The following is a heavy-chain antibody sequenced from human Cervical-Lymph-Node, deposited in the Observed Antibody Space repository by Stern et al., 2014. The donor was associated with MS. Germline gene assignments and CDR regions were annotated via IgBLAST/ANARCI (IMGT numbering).Heavy chain of an antibody. CDR1: GFTFNKYA. Sequence: EVQLLESGGDLVQPGGSLRLSCAASGFTFNKYAMNWVRQAPGKGLEWVSTISSSGSSIYYADSVKGRFTISRDNSENTLYLQMHSLRAEDTAIYYCAKQYFDSSGYSYYYGMDVWGQGTTVTVSS. D-gene: IGHD3-22*01. V-gene: IGHV3-23*01. CDR3: AKQYFDSSGYSYYYGMDV. J-gene: IGHJ6*02. CDR2: ISSSGSSI.